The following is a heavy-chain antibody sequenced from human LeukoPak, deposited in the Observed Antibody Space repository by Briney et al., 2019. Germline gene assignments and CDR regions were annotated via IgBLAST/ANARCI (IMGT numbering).Heavy chain of an antibody. Sequence: SVRVSCKASGDTFSSYAISRVRQAPGQGVEWMGGIIPIFGKANYAQTLQGRVTITADESTSTAYMQLSSLRSEDTAVYYCSRGLLLDSYAHISFDYWGQGTLVTVSS. CDR1: GDTFSSYA. V-gene: IGHV1-69*13. CDR3: SRGLLLDSYAHISFDY. CDR2: IIPIFGKA. J-gene: IGHJ4*02. D-gene: IGHD5-18*01.